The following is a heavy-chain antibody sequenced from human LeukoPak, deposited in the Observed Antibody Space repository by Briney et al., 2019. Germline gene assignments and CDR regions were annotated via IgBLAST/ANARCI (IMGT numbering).Heavy chain of an antibody. J-gene: IGHJ6*03. CDR3: ARAATIFGVVSMAYYMDV. Sequence: SGTLSLTCAVYGGSFSGYYWSWIRQPPGKGLEWIGEINHSGSTNYNPSLKSRVTISVDTSKNQFSLKLSSVTAADTAVYYCARAATIFGVVSMAYYMDVWGKGTTVTVSS. CDR1: GGSFSGYY. V-gene: IGHV4-34*01. CDR2: INHSGST. D-gene: IGHD3-3*01.